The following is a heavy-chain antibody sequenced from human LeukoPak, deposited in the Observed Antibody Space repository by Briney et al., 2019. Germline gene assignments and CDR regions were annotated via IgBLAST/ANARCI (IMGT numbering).Heavy chain of an antibody. D-gene: IGHD1-14*01. CDR3: ARTESPYYFDY. CDR2: IYYSGST. V-gene: IGHV4-59*01. Sequence: PSETLSLTCTVSGGSISSYYWSWTRQPPGKGLEWIGYIYYSGSTNYNPSLKSRVTISVDTSKNQFSLKLSSVTAADTAVYYCARTESPYYFDYWGQGTLVTVSS. CDR1: GGSISSYY. J-gene: IGHJ4*02.